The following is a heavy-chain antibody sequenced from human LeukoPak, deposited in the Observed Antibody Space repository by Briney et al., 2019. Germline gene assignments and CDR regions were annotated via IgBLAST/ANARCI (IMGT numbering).Heavy chain of an antibody. J-gene: IGHJ6*02. CDR2: MHPNSGNT. V-gene: IGHV1-8*01. CDR3: ARGPPKLGNYYYYYGMDV. CDR1: GYTFTSYD. Sequence: ASVTLSCKASGYTFTSYDIDWVRQAPGQGLELMGWMHPNSGNTGYSQKFQGRVTMTRNTSISTAYMELSSLRSEDTAVYYCARGPPKLGNYYYYYGMDVWGQGTTVTVSS. D-gene: IGHD7-27*01.